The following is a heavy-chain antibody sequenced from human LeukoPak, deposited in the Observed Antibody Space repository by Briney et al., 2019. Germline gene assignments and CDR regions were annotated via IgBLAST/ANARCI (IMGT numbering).Heavy chain of an antibody. D-gene: IGHD3-22*01. CDR3: AGLVGRYSSGLYYYYFDY. CDR1: GGAVRSGSYY. CDR2: IYYSGST. Sequence: SETLSLTCTVSGGAVRSGSYYWSWMRQPPGKGLEWIGYIYYSGSTNYNPSLKSRVTISVDTSKNQFSLRLSSGTAADTAVYYCAGLVGRYSSGLYYYYFDYWGQGTLVTVSS. V-gene: IGHV4-61*01. J-gene: IGHJ4*02.